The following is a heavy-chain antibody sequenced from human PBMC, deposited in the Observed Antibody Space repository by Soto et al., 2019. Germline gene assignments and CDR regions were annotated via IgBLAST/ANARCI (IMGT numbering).Heavy chain of an antibody. CDR1: GFTFSSYA. CDR2: ISGSGGST. D-gene: IGHD1-26*01. Sequence: EVQLLESGGGLVQPGGSLRLSCEASGFTFSSYAMSWVRQAPGKGLEWVSAISGSGGSTYYADSVKGRFTISRDNSKNTLYLQMNSLRAEDTAVYYCAKDLRATKKFDYWGQGTLVTVSS. V-gene: IGHV3-23*01. CDR3: AKDLRATKKFDY. J-gene: IGHJ4*02.